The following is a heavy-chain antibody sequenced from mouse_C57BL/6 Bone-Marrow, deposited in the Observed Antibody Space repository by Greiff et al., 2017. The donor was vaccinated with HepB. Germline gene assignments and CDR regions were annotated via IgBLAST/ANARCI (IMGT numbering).Heavy chain of an antibody. J-gene: IGHJ4*01. D-gene: IGHD2-2*01. Sequence: EVKLEESGPGLAKPSQTLSLTCSVTGYSITSDYWNWIRKFPGNKLEYMGYISYSGSTYYNPSLKSRISITRDTSKNQYYLQLNSVTTEDTATYYCARLVTTPYYAMDYWGQGTSVTVSS. CDR1: GYSITSDY. CDR3: ARLVTTPYYAMDY. CDR2: ISYSGST. V-gene: IGHV3-8*01.